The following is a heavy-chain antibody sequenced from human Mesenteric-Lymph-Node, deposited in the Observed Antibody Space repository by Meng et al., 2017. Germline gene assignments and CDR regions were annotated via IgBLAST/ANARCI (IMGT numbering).Heavy chain of an antibody. Sequence: GESLKISCAASGFTFSSYAMHWVRQAPGKGLEWVAVISYDGSNKYYADSVKGRFTISRDNSKNTLYLQMNSLRAEDTAVYYCARDNVGSTFNYYYGLDVWGQGTMVTVSS. CDR2: ISYDGSNK. J-gene: IGHJ6*02. D-gene: IGHD1-26*01. CDR1: GFTFSSYA. V-gene: IGHV3-30*04. CDR3: ARDNVGSTFNYYYGLDV.